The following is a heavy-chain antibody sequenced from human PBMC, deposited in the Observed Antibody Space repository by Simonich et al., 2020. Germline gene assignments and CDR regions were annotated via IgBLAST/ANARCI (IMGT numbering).Heavy chain of an antibody. CDR3: ARSTTGTTAFDI. CDR1: GYTFTSYG. J-gene: IGHJ3*02. CDR2: ISAYKCNT. D-gene: IGHD1-1*01. V-gene: IGHV1-18*01. Sequence: QVQLVQSGAEVKKPGASVKVSCKDSGYTFTSYGISWVLQAPGQGLEWMGWISAYKCNTNNAQKLQGRVTMTTDTATSTADMELRSLSSDDTAVYYCARSTTGTTAFDIWGQGTMVTVSS.